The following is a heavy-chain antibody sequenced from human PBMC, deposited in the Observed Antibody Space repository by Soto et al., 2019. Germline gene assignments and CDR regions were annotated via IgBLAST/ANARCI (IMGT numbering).Heavy chain of an antibody. CDR3: ASLSGYSYGWIDY. V-gene: IGHV4-39*01. Sequence: QLQLQESGPGLVKPSETLSLTCTVSGGSISSSSYYWGWIRQPPGKGLEWIGSIYYSGSTYYNPSLKSRVTISVDTSKNQFSLKLSSVTAADTAVYYCASLSGYSYGWIDYWGQGTLVTVSS. CDR1: GGSISSSSYY. D-gene: IGHD5-18*01. J-gene: IGHJ4*02. CDR2: IYYSGST.